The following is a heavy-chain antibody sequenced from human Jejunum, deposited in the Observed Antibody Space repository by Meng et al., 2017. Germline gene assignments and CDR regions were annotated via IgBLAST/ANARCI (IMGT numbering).Heavy chain of an antibody. CDR1: GFSFSTYC. CDR3: TRDLGIGRYYLGN. J-gene: IGHJ4*02. Sequence: GESLKISCAASGFSFSTYCMNWVRQAPGKGLEWVSSISYSSTYIYYADSVKGRFTISRDDAKNSLSLQMHSQRAEDTAICYCTRDLGIGRYYLGNWGQGARVTGAS. D-gene: IGHD2-15*01. V-gene: IGHV3-21*01. CDR2: ISYSSTYI.